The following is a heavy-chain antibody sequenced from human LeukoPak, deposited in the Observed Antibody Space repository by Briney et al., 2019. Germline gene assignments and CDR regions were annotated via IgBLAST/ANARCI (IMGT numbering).Heavy chain of an antibody. CDR1: GGSISSSSYY. V-gene: IGHV4-39*07. CDR3: ARLAPTMGIAARLDY. CDR2: IYYSGST. J-gene: IGHJ4*02. Sequence: SETLSLTCTVSGGSISSSSYYWGWIRQPPGKGLEWIGSIYYSGSTYYNPSLKSRVTISVDTSKNQFSLRLSSVTAADTAVYYCARLAPTMGIAARLDYWGQGTLVTVSS. D-gene: IGHD6-6*01.